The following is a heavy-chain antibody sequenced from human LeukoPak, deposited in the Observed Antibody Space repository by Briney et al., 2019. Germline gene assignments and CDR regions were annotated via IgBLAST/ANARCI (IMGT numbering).Heavy chain of an antibody. CDR1: GYTFTSYG. CDR3: ATGGNLPASHLFDI. D-gene: IGHD4-23*01. CDR2: IGAYNGNT. Sequence: ASVKVSCKASGYTFTSYGISWVRQAPGQGLEWMGWIGAYNGNTNYAQKLQGRVTMTTDTSTSTAYMELRSLRSDDTAVYYCATGGNLPASHLFDIWGQGTMVTVSS. J-gene: IGHJ3*02. V-gene: IGHV1-18*01.